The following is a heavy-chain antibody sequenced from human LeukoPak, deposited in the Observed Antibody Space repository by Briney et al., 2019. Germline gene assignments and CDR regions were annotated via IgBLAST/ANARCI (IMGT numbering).Heavy chain of an antibody. CDR1: GGSIHSY. CDR3: ARVSPLVVGIDY. CDR2: IYYSGST. V-gene: IGHV4-59*01. Sequence: PSETLSLTCTVSGGSIHSYWSWIRQPPGKGLEWIGYIYYSGSTNYNPSLKSRVTISVDTSKNQFSLKLSSVTAADTAVYYCARVSPLVVGIDYWGQGTLVTVSS. J-gene: IGHJ4*02. D-gene: IGHD3-22*01.